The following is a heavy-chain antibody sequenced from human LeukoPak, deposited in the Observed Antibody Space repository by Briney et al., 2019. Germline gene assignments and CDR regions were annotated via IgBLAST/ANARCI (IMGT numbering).Heavy chain of an antibody. CDR2: ISGSGGST. J-gene: IGHJ6*02. D-gene: IGHD2-2*01. CDR1: GFTFSSYA. Sequence: GGSLRLSCAASGFTFSSYAMSWVRQAPGKGLEWVSAISGSGGSTYYADSVKGRFTISRDNSKNTLYLQMNSLRAVDTAVYYCAKSKVPAAIGHYYYYGMDVWGQGTTVTVSS. CDR3: AKSKVPAAIGHYYYYGMDV. V-gene: IGHV3-23*01.